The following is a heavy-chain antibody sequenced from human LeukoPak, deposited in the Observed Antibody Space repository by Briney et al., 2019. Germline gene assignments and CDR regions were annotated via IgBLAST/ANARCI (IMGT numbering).Heavy chain of an antibody. CDR2: IFPGDSNT. CDR1: GFSFTGYY. J-gene: IGHJ4*02. V-gene: IGHV5-51*01. D-gene: IGHD3-16*01. CDR3: ARRGPALVY. Sequence: GESLKISCKGSGFSFTGYYIAWVRQMPGKGLEWMGVIFPGDSNTRYSPSFQGQVTISADKSISTAYLQWSSLKASDTAMYYCARRGPALVYWGQGTLVTVSS.